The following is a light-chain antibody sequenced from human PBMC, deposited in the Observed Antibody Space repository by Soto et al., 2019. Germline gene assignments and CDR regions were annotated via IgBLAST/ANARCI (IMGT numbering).Light chain of an antibody. CDR1: QTVNNNY. V-gene: IGKV3-20*01. CDR3: QQDYDLPLT. J-gene: IGKJ3*01. Sequence: LSLSAATLSLSTSARAIIWSMASQTVNNNYLAWCQQKPGQAPRLLIYGASRMATGIPDRFSGSASGTDFTLTISRLEPEDFAVYYCQQDYDLPLTFGPGTRLDIK. CDR2: GAS.